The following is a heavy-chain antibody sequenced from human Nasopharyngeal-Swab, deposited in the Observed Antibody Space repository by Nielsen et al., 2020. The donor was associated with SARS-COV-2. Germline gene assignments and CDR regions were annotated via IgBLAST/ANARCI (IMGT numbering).Heavy chain of an antibody. D-gene: IGHD1-26*01. CDR3: ARGQSGSYHKAFDI. J-gene: IGHJ3*02. Sequence: GGSLRLSCAASGFTFSSYWMSWVRQAPGKGLEWVANIKQDGSEKYYVDSVKGRFTISRDNAKNSLYLQMNSLRAEDTAVYYCARGQSGSYHKAFDIWGQGTMVTVSS. CDR1: GFTFSSYW. CDR2: IKQDGSEK. V-gene: IGHV3-7*01.